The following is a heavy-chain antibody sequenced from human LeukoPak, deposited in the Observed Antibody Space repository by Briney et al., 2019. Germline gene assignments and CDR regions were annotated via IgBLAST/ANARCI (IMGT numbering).Heavy chain of an antibody. D-gene: IGHD2-2*01. CDR2: INWNDGRT. CDR3: ARYPRGRNYGMDV. V-gene: IGHV3-20*04. Sequence: RPGGSLRLSCAASGFTFDDYDMNWVRHAPGKGLEWVSRINWNDGRTGYADSVKGRFSISRDNAKNSLYLQMNSLRAEDTAFYYCARYPRGRNYGMDVWGQGTTVTVSS. CDR1: GFTFDDYD. J-gene: IGHJ6*02.